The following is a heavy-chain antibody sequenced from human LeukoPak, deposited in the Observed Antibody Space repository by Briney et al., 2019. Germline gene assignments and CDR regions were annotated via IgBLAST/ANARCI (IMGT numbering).Heavy chain of an antibody. J-gene: IGHJ4*02. CDR2: INPDSGDT. CDR3: ARGMGRYSGYDYDC. D-gene: IGHD5-12*01. Sequence: ASVNLSCKASGYTFTGYYMHWVRQAPGQGLEWMGWINPDSGDTNYAQKFQGRVTMTRDTSISTVYMELTRLRSDDTAVYYCARGMGRYSGYDYDCWGQGTLVTAS. V-gene: IGHV1-2*02. CDR1: GYTFTGYY.